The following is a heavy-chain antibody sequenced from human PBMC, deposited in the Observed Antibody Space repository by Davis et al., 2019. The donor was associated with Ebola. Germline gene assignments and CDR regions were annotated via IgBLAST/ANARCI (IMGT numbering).Heavy chain of an antibody. Sequence: SETLSLTCTVSGGSISSSSYSWGWIRQPPGKGLEWIGHIHYSGSTHYNPSLKSRVTTSVDTSKNQFSLSLSPVTAADTAVYYCARMPTVTADHWYFDLWGRGTLVAVSS. D-gene: IGHD4-17*01. V-gene: IGHV4-61*05. CDR2: IHYSGST. CDR1: GGSISSSSYS. CDR3: ARMPTVTADHWYFDL. J-gene: IGHJ2*01.